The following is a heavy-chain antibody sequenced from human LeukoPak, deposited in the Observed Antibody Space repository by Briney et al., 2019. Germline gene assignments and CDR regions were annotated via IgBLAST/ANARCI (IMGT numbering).Heavy chain of an antibody. CDR2: VDPEDGET. Sequence: ASVKVSCKVSGYTFTDYYMHWVQQAPGKGLEWMGLVDPEDGETIYAEKFQGRVTITADTSTDTAYMEPSSLRSEDTAVYYCTMGATTAFSFDYWGQGTLVTVSS. CDR3: TMGATTAFSFDY. V-gene: IGHV1-69-2*01. J-gene: IGHJ4*02. D-gene: IGHD1-26*01. CDR1: GYTFTDYY.